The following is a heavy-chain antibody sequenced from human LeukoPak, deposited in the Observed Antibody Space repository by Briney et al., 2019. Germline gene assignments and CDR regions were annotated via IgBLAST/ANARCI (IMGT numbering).Heavy chain of an antibody. CDR1: GGTFSSYT. V-gene: IGHV1-69*01. CDR3: ARAYMTATRHFDY. D-gene: IGHD2-21*02. CDR2: IIPIFGTA. Sequence: GSSVKVSCKASGGTFSSYTISWVRQAPGQGLEWMGGIIPIFGTANYAQKFQGRVTITAGDSTSTAYMELSSLRSEDTAVYYCARAYMTATRHFDYWGQGTLVTVPS. J-gene: IGHJ4*02.